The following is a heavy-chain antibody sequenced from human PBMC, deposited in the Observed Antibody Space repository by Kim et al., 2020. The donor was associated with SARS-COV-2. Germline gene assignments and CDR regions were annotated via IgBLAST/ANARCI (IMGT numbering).Heavy chain of an antibody. J-gene: IGHJ4*02. CDR2: SYT. Sequence: SYTNYSPSFQGHVTISADKSISTAYLQWSSLKASDTAMYYCARQGDYFDYWGQGTLVTVSS. V-gene: IGHV5-10-1*01. CDR3: ARQGDYFDY.